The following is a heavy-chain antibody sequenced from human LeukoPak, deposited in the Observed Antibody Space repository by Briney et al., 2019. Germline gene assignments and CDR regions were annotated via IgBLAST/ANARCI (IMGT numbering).Heavy chain of an antibody. J-gene: IGHJ4*02. D-gene: IGHD6-19*01. CDR1: GCNVSSNY. CDR2: LYGAGSK. V-gene: IGHV3-53*04. CDR3: ARGGTPGFSTGRIDY. Sequence: GGSLTLTCPASGCNVSSNYMSWVRQPPGKGLEWVSVLYGAGSKYYADSVKGRFTISRPDSQNTLFLQMNSLRAEDTAVYYCARGGTPGFSTGRIDYWGQGTLVTVSS.